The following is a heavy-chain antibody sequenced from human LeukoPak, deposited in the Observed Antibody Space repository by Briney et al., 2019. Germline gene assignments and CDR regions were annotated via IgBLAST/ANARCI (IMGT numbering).Heavy chain of an antibody. V-gene: IGHV3-53*01. D-gene: IGHD5-18*01. Sequence: GGSLRLSCAAAGFTVSSNYMSWARQAPGKGLEWVSVIYSGGSTYYADSVKGRFTISRANSKNTLYLKMNSLRAEETAVYYCESILSRGEWIQPRGAFDIWGQGTMVTVSS. CDR2: IYSGGST. CDR3: ESILSRGEWIQPRGAFDI. CDR1: GFTVSSNY. J-gene: IGHJ3*02.